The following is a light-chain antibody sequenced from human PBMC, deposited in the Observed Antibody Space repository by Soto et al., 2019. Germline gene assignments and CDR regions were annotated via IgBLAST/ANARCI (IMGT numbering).Light chain of an antibody. CDR3: SSYTSSSTYV. J-gene: IGLJ1*01. CDR2: DVS. CDR1: SSDVGGYND. V-gene: IGLV2-14*01. Sequence: QSALTQPASVSGSPGQSITISCTGTSSDVGGYNDVSWYQQHPGKAPEFMIYDVSNRPSGVSNRFSGSKSGNTASLTISGLQAEDEADYYCSSYTSSSTYVFGTGTKVNVL.